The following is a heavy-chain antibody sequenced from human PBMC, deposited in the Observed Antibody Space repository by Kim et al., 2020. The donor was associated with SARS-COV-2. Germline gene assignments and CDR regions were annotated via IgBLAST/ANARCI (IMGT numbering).Heavy chain of an antibody. V-gene: IGHV1-24*01. CDR3: ATDKLSEIYDILTGYYPRGYFQH. J-gene: IGHJ1*01. Sequence: ASVKVSCKVSGYTLTELSMHWVRQAPGKGLEWMGGFDPEDGETIYAQKFQGRVTMTEDTSTDTAYMELSSLRSEDTAVYYCATDKLSEIYDILTGYYPRGYFQHWGQGTLVTVSS. CDR2: FDPEDGET. D-gene: IGHD3-9*01. CDR1: GYTLTELS.